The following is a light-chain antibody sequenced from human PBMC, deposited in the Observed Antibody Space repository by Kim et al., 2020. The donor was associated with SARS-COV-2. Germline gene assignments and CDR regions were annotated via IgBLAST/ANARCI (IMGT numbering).Light chain of an antibody. CDR3: LQEYNYPLT. CDR1: RDIRGQ. Sequence: AIQVTQSPSSLSASVGDRVTITCRASRDIRGQLGWYLQKPGKAPELLIYGASTVQSGVPSRFSGSGFGTDFTLTINNLQPEDFATYYCLQEYNYPLTFGQGTRLEIK. J-gene: IGKJ5*01. V-gene: IGKV1-6*01. CDR2: GAS.